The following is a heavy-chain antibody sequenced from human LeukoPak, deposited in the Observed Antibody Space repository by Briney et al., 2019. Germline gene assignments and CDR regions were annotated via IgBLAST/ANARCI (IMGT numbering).Heavy chain of an antibody. Sequence: GGSLRLSCAASGLTFTSSRMPWVRQAPGKGLVWVSRINNDGSGTNYADSVEGRFTVSSDNAKNTRYLQMNSLRAEDTAVYYCARGGAGLNFWGQGTLVTVSS. V-gene: IGHV3-74*01. CDR3: ARGGAGLNF. J-gene: IGHJ4*02. D-gene: IGHD3-10*01. CDR1: GLTFTSSR. CDR2: INNDGSGT.